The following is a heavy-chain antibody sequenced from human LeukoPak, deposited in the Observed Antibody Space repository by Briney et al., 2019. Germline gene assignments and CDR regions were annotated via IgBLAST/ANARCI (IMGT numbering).Heavy chain of an antibody. J-gene: IGHJ4*02. CDR1: GGTFSSYA. V-gene: IGHV1-69*13. CDR3: ARATRIAAAGEVDY. Sequence: SVKVSCKASGGTFSSYAISWVRQAPGQGLEWMGRIIPIFGTANYAQKFQGRVTITADESTSTAYMELRSLRSDDTAVYYCARATRIAAAGEVDYWGQGTLVTVSS. D-gene: IGHD6-13*01. CDR2: IIPIFGTA.